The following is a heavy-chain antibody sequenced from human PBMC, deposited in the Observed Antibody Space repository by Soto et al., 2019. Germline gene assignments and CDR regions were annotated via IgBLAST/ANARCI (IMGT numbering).Heavy chain of an antibody. CDR3: AIGYCSGGSCPERYYYYYGMDV. Sequence: QVQLVQSGAEVKKPGSSVKVSCKASGGTFSSYAISWVRQAPGQGLEWMGGIIPIFGAANYAQKFQGRVTITADESTSTAYMELSSLRSEDTAVYYCAIGYCSGGSCPERYYYYYGMDVWGQGTTVTVSS. V-gene: IGHV1-69*12. D-gene: IGHD2-15*01. J-gene: IGHJ6*02. CDR2: IIPIFGAA. CDR1: GGTFSSYA.